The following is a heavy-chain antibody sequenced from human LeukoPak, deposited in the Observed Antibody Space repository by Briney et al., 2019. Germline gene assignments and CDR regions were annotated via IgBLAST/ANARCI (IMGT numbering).Heavy chain of an antibody. V-gene: IGHV1-46*01. CDR2: INPSGGST. CDR3: ARGVAVLLWFGELWD. CDR1: GYTFTSYY. D-gene: IGHD3-10*01. J-gene: IGHJ4*02. Sequence: ASVKVSCKASGYTFTSYYMHWVQQAPGQGLEWMGIINPSGGSTSYAQKFQGRVTMTRDTSTSTVYMELSSLRSEDTAVYYCARGVAVLLWFGELWDWGQGTLVTVSS.